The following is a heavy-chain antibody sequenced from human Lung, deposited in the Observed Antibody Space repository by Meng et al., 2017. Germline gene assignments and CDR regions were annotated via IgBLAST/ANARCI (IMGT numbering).Heavy chain of an antibody. V-gene: IGHV4-61*02. CDR3: AKEGYDARLVLGEFSLVGYGMDV. CDR2: IYTTGDT. CDR1: GASIHNGDYS. D-gene: IGHD3-16*02. Sequence: SETLSLTCTVSGASIHNGDYSWSWIRQPAGKGLEWIRRIYTTGDTNYNPSLKNRVTISIDTSKNQFSLELTSVTAADTPVYYCAKEGYDARLVLGEFSLVGYGMDVWGQGTTVTVSS. J-gene: IGHJ6*02.